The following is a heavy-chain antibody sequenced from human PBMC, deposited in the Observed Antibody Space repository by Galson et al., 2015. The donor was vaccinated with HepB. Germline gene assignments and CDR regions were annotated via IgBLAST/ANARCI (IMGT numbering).Heavy chain of an antibody. J-gene: IGHJ5*02. CDR2: TYCRSTKWYF. Sequence: CAISGDSVSNEDTVWNWIRQSPSRGLEWLGRTYCRSTKWYFDYAVSVKNRITVTPDTSKNQLSLQLTSVTPEDTATYYCARGFSLPSWGQGTLVAVAS. CDR1: GDSVSNEDTV. CDR3: ARGFSLPS. V-gene: IGHV6-1*01.